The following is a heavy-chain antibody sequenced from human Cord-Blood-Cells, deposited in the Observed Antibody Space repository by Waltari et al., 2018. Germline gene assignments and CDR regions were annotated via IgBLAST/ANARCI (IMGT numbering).Heavy chain of an antibody. D-gene: IGHD1-26*01. CDR3: ARESIVGATTRFDY. CDR2: SNPNSGGT. CDR1: GYTFTGHY. V-gene: IGHV1-2*02. Sequence: QVQLVQSGAEVKKPGASVKVPCKASGYTFTGHYLHWVRQAPGQGLGWMGGSNPNSGGTNYVQKFQGRVTMTRDTSISTAYMELSRLRSDDTAVYYCARESIVGATTRFDYWGQGTLVTVSS. J-gene: IGHJ4*02.